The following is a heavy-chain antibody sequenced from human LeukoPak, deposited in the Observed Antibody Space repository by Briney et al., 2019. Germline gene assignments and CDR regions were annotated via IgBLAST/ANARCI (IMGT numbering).Heavy chain of an antibody. CDR1: GFTFSTYW. CDR2: IKQDGGEK. Sequence: GGSLRLSCAASGFTFSTYWMSWVRQAPGKGLEWVANIKQDGGEKFYADSVKGRFTISRDNSKNSVYLQMNRLRVEDTAVYYCARSPDGFGYWGQGTLVTVSS. V-gene: IGHV3-7*01. J-gene: IGHJ4*02. D-gene: IGHD1-14*01. CDR3: ARSPDGFGY.